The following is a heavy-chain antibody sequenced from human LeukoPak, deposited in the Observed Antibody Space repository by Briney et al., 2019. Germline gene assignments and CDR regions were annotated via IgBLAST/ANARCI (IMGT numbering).Heavy chain of an antibody. V-gene: IGHV1-46*01. J-gene: IGHJ4*02. CDR3: ARGEARTLTRPESNDY. Sequence: ASVKVSCKASGYTFTSYYMHWVRRAPGQGLEWMGIINPSGGSTSYAQKFQGRVTMTRDTSTSTVYMELSSLRSEDTAVYYCARGEARTLTRPESNDYWGQGTLVTVSS. D-gene: IGHD1-14*01. CDR1: GYTFTSYY. CDR2: INPSGGST.